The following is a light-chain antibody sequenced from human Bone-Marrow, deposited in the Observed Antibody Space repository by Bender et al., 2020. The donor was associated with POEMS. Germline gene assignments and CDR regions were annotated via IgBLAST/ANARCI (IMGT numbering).Light chain of an antibody. Sequence: SYGLTQPPSVSVSPGHTANITCSGDQLGDQYASWYQLKTGQSPVLVIYQDNQRPSGIPERFSGSNSGNTATLTISGTQPMDEADYYCQAWDSNTGVFGTGT. CDR3: QAWDSNTGV. J-gene: IGLJ1*01. CDR1: QLGDQY. CDR2: QDN. V-gene: IGLV3-1*01.